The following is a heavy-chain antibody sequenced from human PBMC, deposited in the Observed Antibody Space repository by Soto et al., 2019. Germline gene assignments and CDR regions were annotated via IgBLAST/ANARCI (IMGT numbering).Heavy chain of an antibody. CDR3: ARRGYYYGSGSYYNFFDY. J-gene: IGHJ4*02. D-gene: IGHD3-10*01. V-gene: IGHV4-39*01. CDR2: IYYSGST. Sequence: QLQLQESGPGLVKPSETLSLTCTVSGGSISSSSYYWGWIRQPPGKGLEWIGSIYYSGSTYYNPSLKSRVTISVDTSKNQFSLKLSSVTAADTAVYYCARRGYYYGSGSYYNFFDYWGQGTLVTVSS. CDR1: GGSISSSSYY.